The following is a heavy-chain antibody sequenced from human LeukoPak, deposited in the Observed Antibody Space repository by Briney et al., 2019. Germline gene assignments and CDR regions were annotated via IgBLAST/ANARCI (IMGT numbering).Heavy chain of an antibody. D-gene: IGHD2-2*01. CDR3: ARTTLIGCSSTSCYGAD. J-gene: IGHJ4*02. CDR2: IIPIFGTA. Sequence: SVKVSCKASGGTFSSYALSWVRQAPGQGLEWMGGIIPIFGTANYAQKFQGRVTITADESTSTAYMELSSLRSEDTAVYYCARTTLIGCSSTSCYGADWGQGTLVTVSS. V-gene: IGHV1-69*13. CDR1: GGTFSSYA.